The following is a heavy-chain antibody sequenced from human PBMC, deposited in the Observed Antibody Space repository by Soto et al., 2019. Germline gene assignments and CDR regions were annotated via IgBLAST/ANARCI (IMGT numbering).Heavy chain of an antibody. J-gene: IGHJ5*02. D-gene: IGHD3-9*01. V-gene: IGHV1-8*01. CDR3: ARGSGPNVRYFDRLLSTNWFDP. CDR1: GYTFTSYD. Sequence: GASVKVSCKASGYTFTSYDINWVRQAAGQGLEWMGWMNPNSGNTGYAQKFQGRVTMTRNTSISTAYMELSSLRSEDTAVYYCARGSGPNVRYFDRLLSTNWFDPWGQGTLVTVSS. CDR2: MNPNSGNT.